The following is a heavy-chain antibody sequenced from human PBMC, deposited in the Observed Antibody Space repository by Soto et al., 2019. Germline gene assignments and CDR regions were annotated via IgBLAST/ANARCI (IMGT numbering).Heavy chain of an antibody. CDR1: GFTFKSYV. Sequence: TGGSLRLSCVASGFTFKSYVMSWVRQAPGKGLEWVSAISGSGGSTYYADTVKGRFTISRDNTRNSLYLQMNSLRAEDTALYYCARNLGYYTLDFWGQGTQVTVSS. CDR3: ARNLGYYTLDF. V-gene: IGHV3-23*01. J-gene: IGHJ4*02. CDR2: ISGSGGST. D-gene: IGHD2-21*01.